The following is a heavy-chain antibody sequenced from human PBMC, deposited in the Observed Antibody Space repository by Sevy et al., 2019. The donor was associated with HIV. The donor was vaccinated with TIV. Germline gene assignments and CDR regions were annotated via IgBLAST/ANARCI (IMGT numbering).Heavy chain of an antibody. Sequence: GESLRLSCAASGFTFSSYAMHWVRQAPGKGLEWVAVISYDVSNKYDADSVKGRFTISRDNSKNTLYLQMNSLRAEDTAAYYCARRRYSSGWENFDYWGQGTLVTVSS. D-gene: IGHD6-19*01. CDR1: GFTFSSYA. V-gene: IGHV3-30-3*01. J-gene: IGHJ4*02. CDR2: ISYDVSNK. CDR3: ARRRYSSGWENFDY.